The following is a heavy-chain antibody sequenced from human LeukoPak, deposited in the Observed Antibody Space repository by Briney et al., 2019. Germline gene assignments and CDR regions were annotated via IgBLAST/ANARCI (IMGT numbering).Heavy chain of an antibody. D-gene: IGHD5-18*01. CDR1: GYTFTGYY. Sequence: ASVKVSCKASGYTFTGYYMHWVRQAPGQGLEWMGWISAYNGNTNYAQELQGRVTMTTDTSTSTAYMELRSLRSDDTAVYYCARDWLRAFDIWGQGTMVTVSS. CDR3: ARDWLRAFDI. V-gene: IGHV1-18*04. J-gene: IGHJ3*02. CDR2: ISAYNGNT.